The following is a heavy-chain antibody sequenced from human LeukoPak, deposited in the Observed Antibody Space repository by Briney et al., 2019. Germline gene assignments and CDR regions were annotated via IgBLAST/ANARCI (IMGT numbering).Heavy chain of an antibody. D-gene: IGHD2-2*01. CDR1: GGTFSSYA. CDR2: IIPIFGTA. Sequence: GASVKVSCKASGGTFSSYAISWVRQAPGQGLEWMGGIIPIFGTANYAQKFQGRVTITTDESTSTAYMELSSLRSEDTAVYYCARGPDIVVVPAAKVTYYYYYYYMDVWGKGTTVTVSS. J-gene: IGHJ6*03. CDR3: ARGPDIVVVPAAKVTYYYYYYYMDV. V-gene: IGHV1-69*05.